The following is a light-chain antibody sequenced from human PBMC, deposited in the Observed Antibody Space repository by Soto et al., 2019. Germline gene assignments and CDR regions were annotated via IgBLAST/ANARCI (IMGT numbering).Light chain of an antibody. CDR2: DVT. Sequence: QSALTQPRSVSGSPGQSVTISCTGTSSDVGGFNYVSWYQHHPGKAPKLMIYDVTKRPSGVPDRFSGSKSGSTASLTISGLQAEDEADYYCSSYTGSSTLVFGGGTKVTVL. CDR3: SSYTGSSTLV. J-gene: IGLJ2*01. V-gene: IGLV2-11*01. CDR1: SSDVGGFNY.